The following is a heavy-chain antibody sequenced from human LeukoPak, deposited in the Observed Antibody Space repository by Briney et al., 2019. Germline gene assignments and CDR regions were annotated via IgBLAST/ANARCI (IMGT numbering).Heavy chain of an antibody. V-gene: IGHV3-53*01. D-gene: IGHD5-18*01. CDR3: AREVGDTALNYFGIDV. CDR2: IFSGGAT. Sequence: GGSGRLSCAASGFTVSTNYMSWVRQAPGKGLEWVSIIFSGGATYYADSVKGRFTISRENSKNTLYLQMTNLRVEDTAVYYCAREVGDTALNYFGIDVWGQGTTVIVS. J-gene: IGHJ6*02. CDR1: GFTVSTNY.